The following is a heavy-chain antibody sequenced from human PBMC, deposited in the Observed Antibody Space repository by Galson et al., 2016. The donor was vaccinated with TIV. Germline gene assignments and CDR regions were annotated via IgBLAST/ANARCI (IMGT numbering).Heavy chain of an antibody. CDR1: GGTFRTYS. J-gene: IGHJ4*02. Sequence: SVKVSCKASGGTFRTYSFNWVRQAPGQGLQWMGRIIPILGLANYAQKFQGRVTITADTSMSTAYMELRSLRYDDTAVYYCARDAPYSSSWSIDYWGQGSLVTVSS. CDR2: IIPILGLA. V-gene: IGHV1-69*04. CDR3: ARDAPYSSSWSIDY. D-gene: IGHD6-13*01.